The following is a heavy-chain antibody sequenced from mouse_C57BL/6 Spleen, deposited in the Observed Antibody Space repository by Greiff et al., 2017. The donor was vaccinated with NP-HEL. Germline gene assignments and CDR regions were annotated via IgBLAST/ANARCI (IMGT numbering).Heavy chain of an antibody. D-gene: IGHD1-1*01. CDR1: GYAFSSSW. CDR2: IYPGGGDT. Sequence: VQLQQSGPELVKPGASVKISCKASGYAFSSSWMNWVKQRPGKGLEWIGRIYPGGGDTNYNGKFKGKATLTADKSSSTAYMQLSSLTSEDSAVYFCARGGDYYGSRGLYWYFEVWGTGTTVTVSS. J-gene: IGHJ1*03. CDR3: ARGGDYYGSRGLYWYFEV. V-gene: IGHV1-82*01.